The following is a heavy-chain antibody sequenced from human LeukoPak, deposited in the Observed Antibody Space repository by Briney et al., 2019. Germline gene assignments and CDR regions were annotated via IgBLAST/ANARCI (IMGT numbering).Heavy chain of an antibody. CDR2: IYYSGST. Sequence: SETLSLTCTVSGVSISSYYWSWIRQPPGKGLEWIGYIYYSGSTNYNPSLKSQVTISVDTSKNQSSLKLSSVTAADTAVYYCATSLDEQTYYGMDVWGQGTTVTVSS. CDR1: GVSISSYY. CDR3: ATSLDEQTYYGMDV. D-gene: IGHD5-24*01. V-gene: IGHV4-59*01. J-gene: IGHJ6*02.